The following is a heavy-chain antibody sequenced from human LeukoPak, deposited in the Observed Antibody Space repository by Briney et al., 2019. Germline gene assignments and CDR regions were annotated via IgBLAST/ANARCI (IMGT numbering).Heavy chain of an antibody. CDR2: MYYNERT. V-gene: IGHV4-59*12. Sequence: SETLSLTCTVSGGSISSYYWSWIRQPPGKGLEWIGYMYYNERTNYNPSLKSRVTMSVDTSKNQFSLKLSSVTAADTAVYYCARLRYCSGGSCYPSALGYYYYMDVWGKGTTVTVSS. CDR3: ARLRYCSGGSCYPSALGYYYYMDV. D-gene: IGHD2-15*01. J-gene: IGHJ6*03. CDR1: GGSISSYY.